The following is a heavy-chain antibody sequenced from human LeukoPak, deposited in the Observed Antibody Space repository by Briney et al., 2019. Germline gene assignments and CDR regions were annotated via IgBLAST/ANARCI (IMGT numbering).Heavy chain of an antibody. J-gene: IGHJ6*02. D-gene: IGHD4-17*01. CDR2: CDPEDGET. CDR1: GYTLTELS. V-gene: IGHV1-24*01. CDR3: ATDPVGYGDYYGMDV. Sequence: ASVKVSCKVSGYTLTELSMRWVRQAPGKGLEWMGGCDPEDGETIYAQKFQGRVTMTEDTSTDTAYMELSSLRSEDTAVYYCATDPVGYGDYYGMDVRGQGTTVTVSS.